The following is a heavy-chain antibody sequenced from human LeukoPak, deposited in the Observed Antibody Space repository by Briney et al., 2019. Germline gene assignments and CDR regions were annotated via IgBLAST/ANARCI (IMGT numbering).Heavy chain of an antibody. CDR2: ISSSSGYI. J-gene: IGHJ4*02. CDR3: AREDFWSGYPLYYFDY. CDR1: GFTFSSYS. D-gene: IGHD3-3*01. V-gene: IGHV3-21*01. Sequence: PGGSLRLSCAASGFTFSSYSMNWVRQAPGKGLEWVSSISSSSGYIYYADSVKGRFTISRDNAKNSLYLQMNSLRAEDTAVYYCAREDFWSGYPLYYFDYWGQGTLVTVSS.